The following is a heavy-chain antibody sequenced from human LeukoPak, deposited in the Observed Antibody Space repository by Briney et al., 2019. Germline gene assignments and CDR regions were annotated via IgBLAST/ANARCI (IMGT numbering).Heavy chain of an antibody. CDR3: AREEYSLNAFDI. Sequence: SETLSLTCTVSGGSISSYYWSWIRQPPGKGLEWIGYIYYSGSTNYNPSLKSRVTISVDTSKNQFSLKLSSVTAADTAVYYCAREEYSLNAFDIWGQGTMVTVSP. CDR1: GGSISSYY. D-gene: IGHD2-21*01. V-gene: IGHV4-59*01. CDR2: IYYSGST. J-gene: IGHJ3*02.